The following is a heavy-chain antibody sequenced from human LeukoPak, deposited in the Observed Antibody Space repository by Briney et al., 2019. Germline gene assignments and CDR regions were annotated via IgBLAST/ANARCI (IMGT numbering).Heavy chain of an antibody. J-gene: IGHJ4*02. Sequence: SETLSLTCAVYGGSFSGYYWSWIRQPPGKGLEWIGEINHSGSTNYNPSLKSRVTISVDTSKNQFSLKLSSVTAADTAVYYCARGQSRYGSGSYYIDYWGQGTLVTVSS. CDR3: ARGQSRYGSGSYYIDY. V-gene: IGHV4-34*01. CDR1: GGSFSGYY. CDR2: INHSGST. D-gene: IGHD3-10*01.